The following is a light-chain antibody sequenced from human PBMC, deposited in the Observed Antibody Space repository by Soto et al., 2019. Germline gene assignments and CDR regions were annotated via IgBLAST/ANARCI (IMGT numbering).Light chain of an antibody. Sequence: DIQMTQSPSSLSASVGDRVTITCSASQTISNHLNWYQQKPGKAPKLLIYAASTLQSGVPSRFSGSGSGIDFTLTINSLQPEDFATYYCQQSLTIPYTFGQGTKLEIK. CDR1: QTISNH. V-gene: IGKV1-39*01. CDR3: QQSLTIPYT. J-gene: IGKJ2*01. CDR2: AAS.